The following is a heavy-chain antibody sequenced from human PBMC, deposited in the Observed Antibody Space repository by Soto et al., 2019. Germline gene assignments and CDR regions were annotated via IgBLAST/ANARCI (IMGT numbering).Heavy chain of an antibody. V-gene: IGHV4-59*01. Sequence: PSETLSLTCTVSGGSISSYYWSWIRQPPGKGLEWIGYIYYSGSTNYNPSLKSRVTISVDTSKNQFSQKLSSVTAADTAVYYCARDLGEITYGMDVWGQGTTVTVSS. CDR2: IYYSGST. J-gene: IGHJ6*02. CDR1: GGSISSYY. CDR3: ARDLGEITYGMDV. D-gene: IGHD3-10*01.